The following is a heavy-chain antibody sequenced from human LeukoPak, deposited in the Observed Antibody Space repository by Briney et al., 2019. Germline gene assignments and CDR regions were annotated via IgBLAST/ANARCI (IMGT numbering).Heavy chain of an antibody. CDR1: GYTFTSYY. V-gene: IGHV1-2*02. CDR3: AKDRHGFYDSSGCTL. D-gene: IGHD3-22*01. Sequence: GASVKVSCKASGYTFTSYYIHWVRQAPGQGLEWMGWINPNSGGTTYAQKFQDRVTMTRDTSIGTAYMELSSLRSDDTAVYYCAKDRHGFYDSSGCTLWGQGTLVTVSS. CDR2: INPNSGGT. J-gene: IGHJ4*02.